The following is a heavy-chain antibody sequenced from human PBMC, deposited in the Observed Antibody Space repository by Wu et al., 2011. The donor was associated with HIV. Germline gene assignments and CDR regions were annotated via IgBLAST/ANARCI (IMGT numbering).Heavy chain of an antibody. D-gene: IGHD3-9*01. Sequence: SGAGGRRSRGSSVNGSCKDFWRHLQQLCYQLGATGPGQGLEWMGRIIPILGPTNYAQRFQGRVTISADKSTRTVYMELSSLRSEDTAVYYCASDILTLYDMDVWGQGTTVIVS. V-gene: IGHV1-69*06. J-gene: IGHJ6*02. CDR1: RHLQQLC. CDR3: ASDILTLYDMDV. CDR2: IIPILGPT.